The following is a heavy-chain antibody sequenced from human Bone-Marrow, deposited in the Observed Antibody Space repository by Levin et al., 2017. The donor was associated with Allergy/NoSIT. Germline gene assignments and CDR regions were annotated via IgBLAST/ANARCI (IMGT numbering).Heavy chain of an antibody. J-gene: IGHJ4*02. CDR2: IKSKSDGGTI. CDR3: ATAVYVTGLDF. Sequence: GESLKISCSASGFSFDNAWMTWVRQAPGKGLEWVGRIKSKSDGGTIDYAAPVEGRFIISRDDSENTLYLQMNSLKTEDSALYFCATAVYVTGLDFWGRGTLVTVSS. D-gene: IGHD3-10*02. V-gene: IGHV3-15*01. CDR1: GFSFDNAW.